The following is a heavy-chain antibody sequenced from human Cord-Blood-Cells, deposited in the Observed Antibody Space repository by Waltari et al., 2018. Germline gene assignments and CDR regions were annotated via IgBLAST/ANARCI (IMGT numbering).Heavy chain of an antibody. J-gene: IGHJ4*02. V-gene: IGHV1-2*04. D-gene: IGHD3-16*02. CDR3: ARGHGSLVYYFDY. Sequence: QVQLVQSGAEVKKPGASVKVSCKASGYTFTGYYMHWVRQAPGQGREGRGWINPNRGGTNYAQEFQGWVTMTRDTSISTAYMELSRLRSDDTAVYYCARGHGSLVYYFDYWGQGTLVTVSS. CDR1: GYTFTGYY. CDR2: INPNRGGT.